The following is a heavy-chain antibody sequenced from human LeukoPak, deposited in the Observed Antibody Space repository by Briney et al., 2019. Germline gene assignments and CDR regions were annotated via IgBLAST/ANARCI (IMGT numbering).Heavy chain of an antibody. CDR1: TFTXXXYW. V-gene: IGHV3-7*03. D-gene: IGHD1-14*01. CDR3: ARDVLAAGATGTFDI. J-gene: IGHJ3*02. CDR2: IKQDGNEK. Sequence: XSTFTXXXYWMXXVRQAPGKGLEWVANIKQDGNEKYYVDSVKGRFTISRDNAKTSLYLQMNSLRAEDTAVYYCARDVLAAGATGTFDIWGQGTMVTVSS.